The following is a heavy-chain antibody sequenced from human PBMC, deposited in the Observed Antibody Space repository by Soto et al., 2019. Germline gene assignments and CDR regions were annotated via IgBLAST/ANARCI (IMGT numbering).Heavy chain of an antibody. J-gene: IGHJ5*02. Sequence: SVKVSCKASGGTFSSYTISWVRQAPGQGLEWMGRIIPILGIANYAQKFQGRVTITADKSTSTAYMELSSLRSEDTAVYYCARDLANPYCSGGSCSKMVWFDPWGQGTLVTVSS. D-gene: IGHD2-15*01. CDR1: GGTFSSYT. CDR2: IIPILGIA. CDR3: ARDLANPYCSGGSCSKMVWFDP. V-gene: IGHV1-69*04.